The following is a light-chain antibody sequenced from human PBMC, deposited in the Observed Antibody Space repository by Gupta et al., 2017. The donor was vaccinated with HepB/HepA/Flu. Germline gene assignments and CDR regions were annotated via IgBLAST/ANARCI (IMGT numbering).Light chain of an antibody. CDR3: ETWGTNTRI. CDR2: LEYNGNY. CDR1: SGHSTYI. V-gene: IGLV4-60*03. J-gene: IGLJ2*01. Sequence: QPVLTQSSSASASLGSSVKLTCTLSSGHSTYIITWHHQQPGKAPRYLMYLEYNGNYKKGSGIPDRFSGSSFGADRYLTISSLQSEDEADYYCETWGTNTRIFGGGTKLTVL.